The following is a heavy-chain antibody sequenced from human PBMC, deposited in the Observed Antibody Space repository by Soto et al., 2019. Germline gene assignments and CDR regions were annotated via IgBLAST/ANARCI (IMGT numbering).Heavy chain of an antibody. J-gene: IGHJ5*02. V-gene: IGHV4-4*07. CDR1: GGSIGHYY. Sequence: LSLTCTVSGGSIGHYYWSWIRQPAGKGLEWIGRIQASGGTLYNPSLNGRVTVSVDTSKSQFSLKLTSLSAADTAIYYCARDLATPPYNWFDPWGQGTLVTVSS. CDR2: IQASGGT. CDR3: ARDLATPPYNWFDP.